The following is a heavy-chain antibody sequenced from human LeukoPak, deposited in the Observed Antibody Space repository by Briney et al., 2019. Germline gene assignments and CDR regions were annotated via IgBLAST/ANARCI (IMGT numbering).Heavy chain of an antibody. CDR1: GFTFRTYW. J-gene: IGHJ4*02. D-gene: IGHD6-19*01. Sequence: PGGSLRLSCAASGFTFRTYWMTWVRQAPGKGLEWVANLNPDGSDIYYVDSVKGRFTISRDNAKNSLYLQMNSLRVEDTAVYYCARAWAGSASYWGQGTLVTVSS. CDR3: ARAWAGSASY. CDR2: LNPDGSDI. V-gene: IGHV3-7*04.